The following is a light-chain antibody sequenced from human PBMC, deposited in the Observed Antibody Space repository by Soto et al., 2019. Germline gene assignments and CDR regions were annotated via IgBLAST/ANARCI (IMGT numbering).Light chain of an antibody. CDR3: QQANSFPFT. J-gene: IGKJ3*01. Sequence: DIQMTQSPSSVSASVGDRVTITCRASQIIHKWLAWYQQKPGKAPTLLIYAASTLQSGVPSRFSGSGSWADFTLPISSRQPEDFATYYCQQANSFPFTFGPGTKVEIK. V-gene: IGKV1-12*02. CDR1: QIIHKW. CDR2: AAS.